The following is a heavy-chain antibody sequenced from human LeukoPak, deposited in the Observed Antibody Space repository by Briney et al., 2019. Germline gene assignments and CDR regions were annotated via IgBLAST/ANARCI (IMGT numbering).Heavy chain of an antibody. CDR1: GFTFSSYG. CDR2: IRYDGSNK. D-gene: IGHD1-26*01. V-gene: IGHV3-30*02. CDR3: ALEESGSPRAGDY. J-gene: IGHJ4*02. Sequence: GGSLRLSCAASGFTFSSYGMHWVRQAPGKGLEWVAFIRYDGSNKYYADSVKGRFTTSRDNSKNTLYLQMNSLRAEDTAVYYCALEESGSPRAGDYWGQGTLVTVSS.